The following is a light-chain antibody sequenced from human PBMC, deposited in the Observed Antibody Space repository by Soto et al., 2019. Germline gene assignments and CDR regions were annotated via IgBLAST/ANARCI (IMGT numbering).Light chain of an antibody. CDR3: QQYGSSPLVT. CDR2: GAS. CDR1: QSVSSSY. Sequence: EIVLTQSPGTLSLSPGERATLSCRASQSVSSSYLAWYQQKPGQAPRLLIYGASSRATGIPDRFSGSGSGTDFTLTISRMEPEDFGVYYCQQYGSSPLVTFGGGTKVEIK. J-gene: IGKJ4*01. V-gene: IGKV3-20*01.